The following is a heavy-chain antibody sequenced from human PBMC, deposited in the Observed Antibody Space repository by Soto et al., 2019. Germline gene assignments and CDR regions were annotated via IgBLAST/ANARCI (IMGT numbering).Heavy chain of an antibody. D-gene: IGHD2-2*01. Sequence: QVQLQESGPGLVKPSETLSLSCTVSGGSFGSHYCNWVRESAGKGLEWIGRIYPTGSTTYNPSLKSRLTMSVDTSKNQFSLRLTSMTAADTAVYYCATGRSEVVPGAMDTWGQGTLVTVSS. J-gene: IGHJ5*02. V-gene: IGHV4-4*07. CDR3: ATGRSEVVPGAMDT. CDR1: GGSFGSHY. CDR2: IYPTGST.